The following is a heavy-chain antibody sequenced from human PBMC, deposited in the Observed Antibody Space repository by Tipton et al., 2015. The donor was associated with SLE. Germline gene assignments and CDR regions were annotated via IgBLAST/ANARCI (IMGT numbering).Heavy chain of an antibody. CDR2: INHSGST. CDR3: AKDKPLDAFDI. V-gene: IGHV4-34*01. CDR1: GGSFSGYY. Sequence: SLTCAVYGGSFSGYYWSWIRQPPGKGLEWIGEINHSGSTNYNPSLKSRVTISVDTSKNQFSLKLSSVTAADTAVYYCAKDKPLDAFDIWGQGTMVTVSS. J-gene: IGHJ3*02.